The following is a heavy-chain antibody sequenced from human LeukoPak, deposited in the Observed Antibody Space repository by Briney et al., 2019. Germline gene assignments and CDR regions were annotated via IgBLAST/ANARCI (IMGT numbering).Heavy chain of an antibody. CDR3: ARQHDYGDYWFDP. D-gene: IGHD4-17*01. V-gene: IGHV4-30-4*08. J-gene: IGHJ5*02. Sequence: SQTLSLTCTVSGGSISSGDYYWGWIRQPPGKGLEWIGYIYYSGSTYYNPSLESRVTISVDTSKNQFSLKLSSVTAADTAVYYCARQHDYGDYWFDPWGQGTLVTVSS. CDR2: IYYSGST. CDR1: GGSISSGDYY.